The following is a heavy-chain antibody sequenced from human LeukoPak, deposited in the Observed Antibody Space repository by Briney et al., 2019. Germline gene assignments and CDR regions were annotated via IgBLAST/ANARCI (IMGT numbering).Heavy chain of an antibody. Sequence: GGSLRLSCAASGFTFSAAWMNWVRQAPGKGLEWAGRIKSKSNGGTTDFAAAGRDRFTISRDDSKNTLNLQMDSLRTEDTAVYYCVADLPGTNSPYFDYWGQGTLVTVSS. CDR3: VADLPGTNSPYFDY. D-gene: IGHD4/OR15-4a*01. CDR2: IKSKSNGGTT. V-gene: IGHV3-15*01. CDR1: GFTFSAAW. J-gene: IGHJ4*02.